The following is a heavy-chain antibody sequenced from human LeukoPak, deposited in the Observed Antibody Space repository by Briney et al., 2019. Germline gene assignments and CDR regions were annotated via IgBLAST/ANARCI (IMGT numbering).Heavy chain of an antibody. Sequence: PSETLSLTCIVSGDSISSYYWSWIRQPPGRGLEWIGYIYYSGTTNYNPSLKNRVTISLDTSKNQFSLKLSSVTAADTAVYYCASQGYNWNDGSDYWGQGTLVTVSS. CDR3: ASQGYNWNDGSDY. D-gene: IGHD1-20*01. J-gene: IGHJ4*02. V-gene: IGHV4-59*12. CDR1: GDSISSYY. CDR2: IYYSGTT.